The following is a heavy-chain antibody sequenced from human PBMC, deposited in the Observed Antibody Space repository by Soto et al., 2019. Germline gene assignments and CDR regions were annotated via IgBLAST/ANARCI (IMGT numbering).Heavy chain of an antibody. J-gene: IGHJ5*02. D-gene: IGHD4-17*01. Sequence: SETLSLTCAVYGGSFSGYYWSWIRQPPGKGLERIGEINHSGSTNYNPSLKSRVTISVDTSKNQFSLKLSSVTAADTAVYYCARDSHDYGDPTLWFDPWGQGTLVTVSS. CDR3: ARDSHDYGDPTLWFDP. CDR1: GGSFSGYY. CDR2: INHSGST. V-gene: IGHV4-34*01.